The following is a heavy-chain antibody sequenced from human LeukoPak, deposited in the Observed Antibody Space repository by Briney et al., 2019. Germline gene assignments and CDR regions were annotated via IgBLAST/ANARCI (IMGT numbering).Heavy chain of an antibody. V-gene: IGHV3-23*01. CDR2: ISGRGGST. CDR3: ARDIWFGVYYYYYYYMDV. CDR1: GFTLSSYG. D-gene: IGHD3-10*01. Sequence: PGGSLRLSCAASGFTLSSYGMHGVRQAPGGGGEGVSAISGRGGSTYYADSVKGRFTISRDNSKNTLYLQMNSLRAEDTAVYYCARDIWFGVYYYYYYYMDVWGKGTTVTVSS. J-gene: IGHJ6*03.